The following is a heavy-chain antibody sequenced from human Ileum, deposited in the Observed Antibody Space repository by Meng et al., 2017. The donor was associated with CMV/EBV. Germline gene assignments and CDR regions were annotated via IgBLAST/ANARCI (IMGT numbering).Heavy chain of an antibody. Sequence: CPASGYHCASHNLIWLRQAPGPGPGWRGWINSSTGNPTYAQLFTGRLVFSFDTSVSATYLQITSLEADDTAVYYCAIDGLRGRYFDYWGQGTLVTVSS. D-gene: IGHD1-26*01. CDR2: INSSTGNP. CDR3: AIDGLRGRYFDY. J-gene: IGHJ4*02. CDR1: GYHCASHN. V-gene: IGHV7-4-1*02.